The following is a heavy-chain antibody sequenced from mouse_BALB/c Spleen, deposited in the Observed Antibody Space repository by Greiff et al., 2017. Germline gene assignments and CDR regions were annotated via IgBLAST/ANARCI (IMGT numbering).Heavy chain of an antibody. J-gene: IGHJ4*01. CDR3: ARGLPFYAMDY. V-gene: IGHV14-3*02. Sequence: VQLKESGAELVKPGASVKLSCTASGFNIKDTYMHWVKQRPEQGLEWIGRIDPANGNTKYDPKFQGKATITADTSSNTAYLQLSSLTSEDTAVYYCARGLPFYAMDYWGQGTSVTVSS. D-gene: IGHD2-2*01. CDR1: GFNIKDTY. CDR2: IDPANGNT.